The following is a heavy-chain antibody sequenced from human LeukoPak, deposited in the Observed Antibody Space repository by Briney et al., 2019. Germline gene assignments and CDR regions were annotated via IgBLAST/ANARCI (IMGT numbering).Heavy chain of an antibody. CDR2: ISYDGSNK. Sequence: GGSLRLSCAASGFTFSSYGMHWVRQAPGKGLEWVAVISYDGSNKYYADSVKGRFTISRDNSKNTLYLQMNSLRAEDTAVYYCAKVAVADYHYYYYGMDVWGQGTTVTVSS. J-gene: IGHJ6*02. D-gene: IGHD6-19*01. CDR1: GFTFSSYG. V-gene: IGHV3-30*18. CDR3: AKVAVADYHYYYYGMDV.